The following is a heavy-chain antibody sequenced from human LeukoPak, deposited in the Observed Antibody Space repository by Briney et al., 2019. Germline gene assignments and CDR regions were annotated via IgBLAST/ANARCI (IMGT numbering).Heavy chain of an antibody. D-gene: IGHD6-6*01. CDR2: IGIAGNT. V-gene: IGHV3-13*01. CDR3: AREGSLSSSDAFDI. J-gene: IGHJ3*02. Sequence: GGSLRLSCAPSGFTFSNYEMHWVRLVLGKGLEWVSAIGIAGNTFYAGSVKGRFTISRENAKNSFHLQMNSLGAGDTAVYYCAREGSLSSSDAFDIWGQGTMVTVSS. CDR1: GFTFSNYE.